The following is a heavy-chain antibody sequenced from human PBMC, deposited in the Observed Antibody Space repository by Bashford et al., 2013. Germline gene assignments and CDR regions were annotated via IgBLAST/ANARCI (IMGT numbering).Heavy chain of an antibody. D-gene: IGHD2-21*01. CDR1: GGSISSGGYY. V-gene: IGHV4-31*03. J-gene: IGHJ5*02. CDR3: AREDCGGECYTSENWFDP. CDR2: VHYSGST. Sequence: SETLSLTCTVSGGSISSGGYYWTWIRQQPGKGLEWIGYVHYSGSTYYNPSLKGRVIISLDTSRKEFSLKLSSVTAADTAVYFCAREDCGGECYTSENWFDPWGQGILVTVSS.